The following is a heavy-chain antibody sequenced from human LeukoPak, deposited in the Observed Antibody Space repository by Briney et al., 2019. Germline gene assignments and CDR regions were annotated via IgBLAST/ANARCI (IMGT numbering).Heavy chain of an antibody. V-gene: IGHV4-30-4*08. CDR3: ARVAVTTFY. CDR1: GGSISSDDYY. CDR2: IYYSGST. J-gene: IGHJ4*02. D-gene: IGHD4-17*01. Sequence: SETLSLTCTVSGGSISSDDYYWSWIRQPPGKGLEWIGSIYYSGSTYYNLSLKSRITISVDTSKNQFSLKLSSVTAADTAVYYCARVAVTTFYWGQGTLVTVSS.